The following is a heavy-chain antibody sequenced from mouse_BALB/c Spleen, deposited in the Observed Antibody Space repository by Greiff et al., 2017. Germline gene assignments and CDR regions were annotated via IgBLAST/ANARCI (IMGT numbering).Heavy chain of an antibody. D-gene: IGHD1-1*01. J-gene: IGHJ3*01. CDR2: ISYSGST. CDR3: ASEGPHYYGSPFAY. CDR1: GDSITSGY. Sequence: DVKLVESGPSLVKPSQTLSLTCSVTGDSITSGYWNWIRKFPGNKLEYMGYISYSGSTYYNPSLKSRISITRDTSKNQYYLQLNSVTTEDTATYYCASEGPHYYGSPFAYWGQGTLVTVSA. V-gene: IGHV3-8*02.